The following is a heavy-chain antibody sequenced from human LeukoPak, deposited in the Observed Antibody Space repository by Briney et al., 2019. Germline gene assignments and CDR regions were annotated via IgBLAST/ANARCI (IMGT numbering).Heavy chain of an antibody. V-gene: IGHV4-39*07. CDR3: ARTGGHSSGWY. Sequence: PSETLSLTCTVSGGSISSSSYYWGWIRQPPGKGLEWIGSIYYSGSTYYNPSLKSRVTISVDTSKNQFSLKLSSVTAADTAVYYCARTGGHSSGWYWGQGTLVTVSP. CDR2: IYYSGST. J-gene: IGHJ4*02. CDR1: GGSISSSSYY. D-gene: IGHD6-19*01.